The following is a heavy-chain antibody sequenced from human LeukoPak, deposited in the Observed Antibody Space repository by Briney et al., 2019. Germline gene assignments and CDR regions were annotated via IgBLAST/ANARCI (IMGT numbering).Heavy chain of an antibody. J-gene: IGHJ2*01. CDR3: ARDPPSQWELLGGDWYFDL. Sequence: GASVKVSCKASGYTFTSYYMHWVRQAPGQGLEWMGIINPSGGSTSYAQKFRGRVTMTRDTSTSTVYMELSSLRSEDTAVYYCARDPPSQWELLGGDWYFDLWGRGTLVTVSS. D-gene: IGHD1-26*01. V-gene: IGHV1-46*01. CDR1: GYTFTSYY. CDR2: INPSGGST.